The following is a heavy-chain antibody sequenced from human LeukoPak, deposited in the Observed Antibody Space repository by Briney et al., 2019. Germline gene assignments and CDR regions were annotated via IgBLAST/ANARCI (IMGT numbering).Heavy chain of an antibody. CDR2: ISGSGGST. CDR3: ARDNSVYGSGSYSYFDY. V-gene: IGHV3-23*01. Sequence: GGSLRLSCAASGFTFSSYAMSWVRQAPGKGLEWVSAISGSGGSTYYADSVKGRFTISRDNSKNTLYLQMNSLRAEDTAVYYCARDNSVYGSGSYSYFDYWGQGTLVTVSS. J-gene: IGHJ4*02. D-gene: IGHD3-10*01. CDR1: GFTFSSYA.